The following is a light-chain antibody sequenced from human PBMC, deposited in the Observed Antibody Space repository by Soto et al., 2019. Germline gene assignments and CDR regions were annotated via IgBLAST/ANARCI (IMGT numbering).Light chain of an antibody. J-gene: IGLJ2*01. V-gene: IGLV2-11*01. CDR2: DVS. CDR1: SSDVGSSNY. Sequence: QSALTQPRSVSGSPGQSVTTSCTGTSSDVGSSNYVSWYQQHPGKAPKLIISDVSKRPSGVPDRFSGSKSDNTASLTISGLQDEDEADYFCCSHAGSYVVFGGGTKVTVL. CDR3: CSHAGSYVV.